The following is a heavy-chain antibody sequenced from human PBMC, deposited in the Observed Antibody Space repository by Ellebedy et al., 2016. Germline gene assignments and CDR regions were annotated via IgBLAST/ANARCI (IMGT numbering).Heavy chain of an antibody. V-gene: IGHV1-69*06. CDR3: AGVPSVEDYYYYYYGMDV. Sequence: SVKVSXXASAGTFSSYAISWVRQAPGQGLEWMGGIIPIFGTANYAQKFQGRVTITADKSTSTAYMELSSLRSEDTAVYYCAGVPSVEDYYYYYYGMDVWGQGTTVTVSS. CDR1: AGTFSSYA. J-gene: IGHJ6*02. D-gene: IGHD1-1*01. CDR2: IIPIFGTA.